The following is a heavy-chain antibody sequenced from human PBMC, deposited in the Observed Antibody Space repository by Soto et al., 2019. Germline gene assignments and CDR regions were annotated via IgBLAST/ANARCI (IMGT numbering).Heavy chain of an antibody. CDR1: GGTFRTSA. V-gene: IGHV1-69*12. Sequence: QVQLVQSGAEVKKPGSSVKVSCKASGGTFRTSAISWVRQAPGQGLEWVGGIMPVFRRPKYAQNFQDRVSVAAEESTSTAYMGLNSLRSDDTAVYYCARDKDRLQLGGNYYFIWDVWGQGTAVTVSS. J-gene: IGHJ6*02. D-gene: IGHD4-4*01. CDR2: IMPVFRRP. CDR3: ARDKDRLQLGGNYYFIWDV.